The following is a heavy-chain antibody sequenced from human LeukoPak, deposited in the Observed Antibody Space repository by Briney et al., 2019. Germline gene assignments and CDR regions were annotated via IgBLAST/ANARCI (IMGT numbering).Heavy chain of an antibody. CDR3: ARAPDSSGWHFDY. J-gene: IGHJ4*01. V-gene: IGHV3-7*01. D-gene: IGHD3-22*01. Sequence: GGSLGLPCATSGFLFRNYWMIWVRQAPGKGLEGVASITHDGSDKYYVDSVKGRFIISRDNGDNSLYLQMDSLRVADTALYYCARAPDSSGWHFDYWGHGTLVSVSS. CDR2: ITHDGSDK. CDR1: GFLFRNYW.